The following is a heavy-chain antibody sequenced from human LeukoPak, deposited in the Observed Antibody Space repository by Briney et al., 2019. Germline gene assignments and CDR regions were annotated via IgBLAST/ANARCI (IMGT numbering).Heavy chain of an antibody. D-gene: IGHD2-21*01. J-gene: IGHJ5*02. V-gene: IGHV1-2*02. CDR3: ARADRLHGGPYLIGP. CDR2: INPNSGGT. CDR1: GYSFTDYY. Sequence: ASVKVSCKTSGYSFTDYYMHWVRQAPGQGLEWMGWINPNSGGTSAAQKFQGKVTMTRDTSITTVYMEVSWLTSDDTAIYYCARADRLHGGPYLIGPWGQGTLVTVSS.